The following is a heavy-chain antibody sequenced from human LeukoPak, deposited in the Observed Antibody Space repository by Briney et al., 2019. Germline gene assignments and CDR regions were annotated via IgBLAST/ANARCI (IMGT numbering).Heavy chain of an antibody. CDR2: IIPIFGTA. Sequence: SVKVSCKASGGTFSSYAISWVRQAPGQGLEWMGGIIPIFGTANYAQKFQGRVTITTDESTSTAHMELSSLRSEDTAVYYCASKAPSGSYWYDAFDIWGQGTMVTVSS. V-gene: IGHV1-69*05. CDR1: GGTFSSYA. CDR3: ASKAPSGSYWYDAFDI. J-gene: IGHJ3*02. D-gene: IGHD1-26*01.